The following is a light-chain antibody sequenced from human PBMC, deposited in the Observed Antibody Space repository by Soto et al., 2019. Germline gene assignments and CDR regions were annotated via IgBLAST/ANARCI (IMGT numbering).Light chain of an antibody. CDR2: NSY. Sequence: QSALTQPPSASGTPGQRVTISCSGSSSNIGSNTVNWYQQLPGTVPKLLIYNSYQRPSGVPDRFSASKSGTSASLAISGLQSEDEADYYCSSWDASMNGYVFGTGTKVTVL. CDR3: SSWDASMNGYV. J-gene: IGLJ1*01. V-gene: IGLV1-44*01. CDR1: SSNIGSNT.